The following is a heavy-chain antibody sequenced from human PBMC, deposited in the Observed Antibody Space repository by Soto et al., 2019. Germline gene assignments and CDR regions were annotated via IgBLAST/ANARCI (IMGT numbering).Heavy chain of an antibody. CDR3: VALVVYACAFDI. D-gene: IGHD2-2*01. V-gene: IGHV3-74*01. J-gene: IGHJ3*02. CDR2: ITDDGRST. CDR1: GFIFSRYW. Sequence: EVQLVQSGGGIVQPGDSLRLSCEASGFIFSRYWMHWIRQAPGKGLEWVSRITDDGRSTSDADFVKGRFMISRDNAKNILYLQMNSLRVEDTAVYYCVALVVYACAFDIWGQGAMVTVSS.